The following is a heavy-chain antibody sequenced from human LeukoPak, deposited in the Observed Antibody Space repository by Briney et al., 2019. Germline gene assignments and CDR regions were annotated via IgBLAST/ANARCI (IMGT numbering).Heavy chain of an antibody. CDR3: ARDGDSSGYYYVGFDY. J-gene: IGHJ4*02. V-gene: IGHV3-21*01. CDR1: GFTFSSYS. CDR2: ISSSSSYI. Sequence: PGGSLRLSCAASGFTFSSYSMNWVRQAPGKGLEWVSSISSSSSYIYYADSVKGRFTISGDNAKNSLYLQMNSLRAEDTAVYYCARDGDSSGYYYVGFDYWGQGTLVTVSS. D-gene: IGHD3-22*01.